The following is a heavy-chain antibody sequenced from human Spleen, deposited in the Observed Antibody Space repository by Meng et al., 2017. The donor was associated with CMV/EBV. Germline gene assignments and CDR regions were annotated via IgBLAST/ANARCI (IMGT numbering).Heavy chain of an antibody. CDR2: IYHGDSP. CDR3: ARLGARGGNSLIEY. J-gene: IGHJ4*02. V-gene: IGHV4-38-2*02. Sequence: SETLSLTCTVSGYSISSGYYWGWIRQPPGKGLEWIGAIYHGDSPSYNPSLKGRVIISMDAPRDQFSLKLSSMTAADTAVYFCARLGARGGNSLIEYWGQGTLVTVSS. CDR1: GYSISSGYY. D-gene: IGHD4-23*01.